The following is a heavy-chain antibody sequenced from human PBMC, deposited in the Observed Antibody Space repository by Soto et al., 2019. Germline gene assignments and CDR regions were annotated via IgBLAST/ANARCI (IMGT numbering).Heavy chain of an antibody. V-gene: IGHV3-21*01. J-gene: IGHJ5*02. CDR1: GFTFSSYS. CDR2: ISSSSSYI. D-gene: IGHD2-2*01. Sequence: GGSLRLSGAASGFTFSSYSMNWVRQAPGKGLEWVSSISSSSSYIYYADSVKGRFTISRDNAKNSLYLQMNSLRAEDTAVYYCASARPIVVVPATPFDPWGQGTLVTVAS. CDR3: ASARPIVVVPATPFDP.